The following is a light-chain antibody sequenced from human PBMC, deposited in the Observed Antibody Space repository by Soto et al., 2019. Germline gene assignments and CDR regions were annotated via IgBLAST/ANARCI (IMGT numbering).Light chain of an antibody. J-gene: IGKJ5*01. CDR2: GAS. CDR1: QSVSNNY. Sequence: NVVAPSPGTPFLSPGGRATLSCRASQSVSNNYLAWYQQKPGQAPRLLIYGASNRATGIPDRFSGSGSGTDFTLTISRLEPEDFAVYYCQQYGSSGTFGQGTRLEIK. V-gene: IGKV3-20*01. CDR3: QQYGSSGT.